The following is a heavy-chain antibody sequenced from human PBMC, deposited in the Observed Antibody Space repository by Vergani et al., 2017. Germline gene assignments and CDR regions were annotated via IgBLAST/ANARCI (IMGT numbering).Heavy chain of an antibody. CDR3: ARGDYGILTGYRY. CDR1: VYTFSNYY. D-gene: IGHD3-9*01. J-gene: IGHJ4*02. Sequence: QVQVVQSGAEVKKSGASVKVSCKTSVYTFSNYYMHWVRQAPVQGLEWMGIINPSGGHTNYAQKFQGRVTMTRDTSTSTVYMELSSLRSEDTAIYYCARGDYGILTGYRYWGQGTLVTVSA. V-gene: IGHV1-46*03. CDR2: INPSGGHT.